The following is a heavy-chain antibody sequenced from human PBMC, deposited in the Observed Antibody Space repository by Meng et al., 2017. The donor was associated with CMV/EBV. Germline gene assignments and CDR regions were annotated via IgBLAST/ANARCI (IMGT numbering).Heavy chain of an antibody. CDR1: GFTFDDYA. V-gene: IGHV3-9*01. CDR3: AKDGGPFDY. D-gene: IGHD3-16*01. J-gene: IGHJ4*02. CDR2: ISWNSGSI. Sequence: SLKISCAASGFTFDDYAMHWVRQAPGKGLEWVSGISWNSGSIGYADPVKGRFTISRDNAKNSLYLQMNSLRAEDTALYYCAKDGGPFDYWGQGTLVTVSS.